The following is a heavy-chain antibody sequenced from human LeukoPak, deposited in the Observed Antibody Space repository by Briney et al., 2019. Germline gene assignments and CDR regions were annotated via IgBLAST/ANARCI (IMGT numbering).Heavy chain of an antibody. V-gene: IGHV3-23*01. CDR3: AKVGLTRHNYYYIDV. J-gene: IGHJ6*03. Sequence: TGGSLRLSCAASGFTFSSYAVTWVRQAPGKGLEWVSAISESGDSTFYTNSVKGRFTISRDNSKSTLYLQMNSLKAEDTAVYYCAKVGLTRHNYYYIDVWGKGTTVTVSS. CDR1: GFTFSSYA. CDR2: ISESGDST.